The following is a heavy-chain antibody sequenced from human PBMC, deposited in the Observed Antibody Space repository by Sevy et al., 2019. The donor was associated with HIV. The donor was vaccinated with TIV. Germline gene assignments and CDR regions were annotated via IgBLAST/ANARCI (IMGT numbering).Heavy chain of an antibody. CDR3: ATTKDYYESSGSPFDY. J-gene: IGHJ4*02. Sequence: ASVKVSCKVSGYTLTKLSMHWVRQGPGKGLEWMGSFDPEDGETIYAQKFQGRVTMTEDTSTDKAHMELRSLKSEDTAVYYCATTKDYYESSGSPFDYWGQGTLVTVSS. CDR2: FDPEDGET. CDR1: GYTLTKLS. D-gene: IGHD3-22*01. V-gene: IGHV1-24*01.